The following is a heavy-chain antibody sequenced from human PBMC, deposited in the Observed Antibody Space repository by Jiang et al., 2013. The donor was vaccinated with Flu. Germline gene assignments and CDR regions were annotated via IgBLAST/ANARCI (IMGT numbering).Heavy chain of an antibody. D-gene: IGHD2-2*01. Sequence: SVKVSCKASGDTFTNYGITWVRQAPGQGLEWMGWISADNGNTNYAQSLQGRVTMTTDTSTSTAYMDLRSLRSDDTAVYYCATGGGSLVPAAAYNYWGQGTLVTVSS. CDR2: ISADNGNT. J-gene: IGHJ4*02. CDR3: ATGGGSLVPAAAYNY. CDR1: GDTFTNYG. V-gene: IGHV1-18*01.